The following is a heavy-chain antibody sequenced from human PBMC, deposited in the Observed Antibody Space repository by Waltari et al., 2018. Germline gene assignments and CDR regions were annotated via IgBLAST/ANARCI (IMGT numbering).Heavy chain of an antibody. V-gene: IGHV1-69*01. CDR1: GGTFSSYS. J-gene: IGHJ4*02. CDR3: ARSYGSGSHSIGY. D-gene: IGHD3-10*01. Sequence: QVQLVQSGAEVKKPGSSVKVSCKASGGTFSSYSIRWVPQAPGQGLEWMGGIIPIFGTANYAQKFQGRVTITADESTSTAYMELSSLRSEDTAVYYCARSYGSGSHSIGYWGQGTLVTVSS. CDR2: IIPIFGTA.